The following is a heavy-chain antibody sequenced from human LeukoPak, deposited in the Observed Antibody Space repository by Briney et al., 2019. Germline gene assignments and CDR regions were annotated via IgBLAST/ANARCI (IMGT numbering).Heavy chain of an antibody. CDR1: GFTFSDYY. CDR2: ISSSSSYT. J-gene: IGHJ4*02. V-gene: IGHV3-11*05. CDR3: ARGAVAGTHGRGGDY. D-gene: IGHD6-19*01. Sequence: PGGSLRLSCAASGFTFSDYYMSWIRQAPGKGLEWVSYISSSSSYTNYADSVKGRFTISRDNAKNSLYLQMNSLRAEDTAVYYCARGAVAGTHGRGGDYWGQGTLVTVSS.